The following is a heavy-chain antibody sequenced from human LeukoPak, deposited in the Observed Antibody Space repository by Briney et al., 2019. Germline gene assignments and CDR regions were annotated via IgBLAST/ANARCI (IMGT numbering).Heavy chain of an antibody. CDR1: GFTFDDYA. D-gene: IGHD5-12*01. J-gene: IGHJ3*01. CDR2: ISWNSGSI. CDR3: ARAVDIVATTPFDL. Sequence: PSGRSLRLSCAASGFTFDDYAMHWVRQAPGKGLEWVSGISWNSGSIGYADSVKGRFTISRDNAKNTVYLDMNSLRAEDTAVYYCARAVDIVATTPFDLWGQGTMVTVSS. V-gene: IGHV3-9*01.